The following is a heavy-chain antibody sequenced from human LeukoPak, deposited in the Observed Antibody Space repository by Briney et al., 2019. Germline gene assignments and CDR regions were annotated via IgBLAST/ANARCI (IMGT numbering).Heavy chain of an antibody. CDR3: ARDQDPFKADSIAAAGTGNWFDP. CDR1: GFTVSSNY. Sequence: GGSLRLSCAVSGFTVSSNYMSWVRQAPGKGLEWVSVLYSGGNTYYADSVKGRFTISRDNSKNTLYLQMNSLRAEDTAVYYCARDQDPFKADSIAAAGTGNWFDPWGQGTLVTVSS. CDR2: LYSGGNT. D-gene: IGHD6-13*01. J-gene: IGHJ5*02. V-gene: IGHV3-53*05.